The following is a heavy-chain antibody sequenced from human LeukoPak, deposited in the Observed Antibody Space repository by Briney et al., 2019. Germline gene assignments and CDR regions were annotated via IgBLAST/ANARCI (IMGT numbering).Heavy chain of an antibody. CDR3: TRPLGVYCSGGSCYSN. CDR2: IRSKANSYAT. CDR1: GFTFSGSA. J-gene: IGHJ4*02. V-gene: IGHV3-73*01. Sequence: GGSLRLSCAASGFTFSGSAMHWVRQASGKGLEWVGRIRSKANSYATAYAASVKGRFTISRDDSKNTAYLQMNSLKTEDTAVYYCTRPLGVYCSGGSCYSNWGQRTLVTVSS. D-gene: IGHD2-15*01.